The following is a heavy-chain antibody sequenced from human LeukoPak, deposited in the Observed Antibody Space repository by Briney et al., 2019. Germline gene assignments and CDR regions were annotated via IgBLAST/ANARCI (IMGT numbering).Heavy chain of an antibody. Sequence: SETLSLTCTVSGGSISSSSYYWGWIRQPPGKGLEWIGSIYYSGSTYYNPSLKSRVTISVDTSKNQFSLKLSSVTAADTAVYYCARYYDSSGYLDYWGQGTLATVSS. CDR3: ARYYDSSGYLDY. CDR1: GGSISSSSYY. CDR2: IYYSGST. J-gene: IGHJ4*02. D-gene: IGHD3-22*01. V-gene: IGHV4-39*01.